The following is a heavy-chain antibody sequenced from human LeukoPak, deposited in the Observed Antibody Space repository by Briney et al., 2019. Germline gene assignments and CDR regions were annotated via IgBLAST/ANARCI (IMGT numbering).Heavy chain of an antibody. Sequence: SETLSLTCTVSGGSISSSSYYWGWIRQPPGKGLEWIGSIYYSGSTYYNPSLKSRVTISVDTSKNQFSLKLSSVTAADTAVYYCARLRDDYVWGSYRYTGGDVGGQGTTVTVSS. D-gene: IGHD3-16*02. J-gene: IGHJ6*02. V-gene: IGHV4-39*01. CDR3: ARLRDDYVWGSYRYTGGDV. CDR2: IYYSGST. CDR1: GGSISSSSYY.